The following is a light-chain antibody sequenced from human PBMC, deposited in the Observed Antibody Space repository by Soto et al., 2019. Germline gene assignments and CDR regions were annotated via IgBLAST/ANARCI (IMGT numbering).Light chain of an antibody. CDR3: GAWGGGLSAVA. Sequence: QSVLTQPPSVSAAPGQKVTISCSGTSSNIGNNFVSWYQQLPGTAPKLLIYDDNVRPSGVPDRFSGSKSGTSATLGITGLRTGDEADYYCGAWGGGLSAVAFGGGTKVTVL. V-gene: IGLV1-51*01. J-gene: IGLJ3*02. CDR1: SSNIGNNF. CDR2: DDN.